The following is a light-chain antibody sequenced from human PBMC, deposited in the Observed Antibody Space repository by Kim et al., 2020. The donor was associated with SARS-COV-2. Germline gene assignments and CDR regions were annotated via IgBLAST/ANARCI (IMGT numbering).Light chain of an antibody. CDR3: NSRDSSGNFV. J-gene: IGLJ1*01. Sequence: ALGQKVRITCKGDSLRSYYASWYQQKPGQAPVLVIYGKNNRPSGIPGRFSGSSSGNTASLTITGAQAEEEADYYCNSRDSSGNFVFGTGTKVTVL. CDR2: GKN. CDR1: SLRSYY. V-gene: IGLV3-19*01.